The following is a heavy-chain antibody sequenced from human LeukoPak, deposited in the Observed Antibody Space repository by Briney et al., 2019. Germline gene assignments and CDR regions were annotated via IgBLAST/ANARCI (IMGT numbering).Heavy chain of an antibody. Sequence: GGSLRLSCAASGFIFNNYGLIWVRQAPGKGLQWVSAISNDGGGTTYADFVKGRFTISRDNSKNTLYLQMNSLRAEDTAVYYCAKGGRYGSGSYYKSTGFDYWGQGTLVTVSS. D-gene: IGHD3-10*01. CDR2: ISNDGGGT. V-gene: IGHV3-23*01. CDR3: AKGGRYGSGSYYKSTGFDY. CDR1: GFIFNNYG. J-gene: IGHJ4*02.